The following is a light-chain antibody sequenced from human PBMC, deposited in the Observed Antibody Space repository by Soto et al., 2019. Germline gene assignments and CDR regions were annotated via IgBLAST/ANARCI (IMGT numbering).Light chain of an antibody. J-gene: IGKJ5*01. CDR1: QSVSSY. CDR2: DAS. CDR3: QQRSNWPLMYT. V-gene: IGKV3-11*01. Sequence: EIVLTQSPTTLSSSPGERATLSCRASQSVSSYLAWYQQKPGQAPRLLIYDASNSATGIPARFSGSGSGTDFTLTISSLEPEDFAVYYCQQRSNWPLMYTFGQGTRLEIK.